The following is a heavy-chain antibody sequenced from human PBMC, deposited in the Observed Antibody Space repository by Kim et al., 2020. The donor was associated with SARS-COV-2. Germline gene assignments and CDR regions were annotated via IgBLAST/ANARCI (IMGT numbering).Heavy chain of an antibody. CDR3: ARDRTFDYYYGMDV. CDR1: GYTFTSYG. V-gene: IGHV1-18*01. J-gene: IGHJ6*02. Sequence: ASVKVSCKASGYTFTSYGISWVRQAPGQGLEWMGWISAYNGNTNYAQKLQGRVTMTTDTSTSTAYMELRSLRSDDTAVYYCARDRTFDYYYGMDVWGQGTTVPVSS. CDR2: ISAYNGNT.